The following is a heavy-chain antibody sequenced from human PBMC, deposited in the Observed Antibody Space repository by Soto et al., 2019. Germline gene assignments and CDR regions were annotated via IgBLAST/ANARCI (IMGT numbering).Heavy chain of an antibody. V-gene: IGHV4-31*03. CDR1: GGPIIKGDSY. D-gene: IGHD6-13*01. CDR2: INYRGTT. Sequence: SETLSLTCTVSGGPIIKGDSYLNWIRQHPEKGLEWMGYINYRGTTNYNPALKSRILISIDTSKNQFSLRLTSVTAADTAVYYCARDAPGAAPYWGQGTLVTVSS. J-gene: IGHJ4*02. CDR3: ARDAPGAAPY.